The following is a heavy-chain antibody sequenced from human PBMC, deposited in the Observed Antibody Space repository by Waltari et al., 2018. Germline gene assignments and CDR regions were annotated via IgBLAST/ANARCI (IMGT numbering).Heavy chain of an antibody. Sequence: EVQLVESGGVVVQPGGSLRLSCAASGFTFDDSTMHWVRQAPGKGLEWVSLISWDGGSTYYADSVKGRFTISRDNSKNSLYLQMNSLRTEDTALYYCAKITYGSGSYFDYWGQGTLVTVSS. J-gene: IGHJ4*02. D-gene: IGHD3-10*01. V-gene: IGHV3-43*01. CDR1: GFTFDDST. CDR3: AKITYGSGSYFDY. CDR2: ISWDGGST.